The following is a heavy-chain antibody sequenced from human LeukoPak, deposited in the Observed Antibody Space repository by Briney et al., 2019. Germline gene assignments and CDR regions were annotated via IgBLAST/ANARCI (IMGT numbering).Heavy chain of an antibody. D-gene: IGHD2-8*01. Sequence: ASVKVSCKASGYTFTSYDINWGRQATGQGLEWMGWMNPNSGNTGYAQKFQGRVTMTRNTSISTAYMELSSLRSEDTAVYYCAREVLMVYSRPGEHDAFDIWGQGTMVTVSS. J-gene: IGHJ3*02. V-gene: IGHV1-8*01. CDR1: GYTFTSYD. CDR2: MNPNSGNT. CDR3: AREVLMVYSRPGEHDAFDI.